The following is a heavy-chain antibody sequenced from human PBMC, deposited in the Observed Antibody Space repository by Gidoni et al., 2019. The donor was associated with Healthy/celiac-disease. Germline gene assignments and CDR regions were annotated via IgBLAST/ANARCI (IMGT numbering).Heavy chain of an antibody. V-gene: IGHV4-59*01. CDR3: ARVWGWDNGDAFDI. J-gene: IGHJ3*02. CDR2: IYYSGST. Sequence: QVQLQESGPGLVKPSETLSLTCTVSGGSISSYYWSWIRQPPGKGLEWIGYIYYSGSTNYNPSLKSRVTISVDTSKNQFSLKLSSVTAADTAVYYCARVWGWDNGDAFDIWGQGTMVTVSS. CDR1: GGSISSYY. D-gene: IGHD7-27*01.